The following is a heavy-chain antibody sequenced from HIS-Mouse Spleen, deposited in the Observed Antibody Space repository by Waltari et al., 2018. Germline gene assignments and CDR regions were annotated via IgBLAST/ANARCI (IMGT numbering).Heavy chain of an antibody. D-gene: IGHD6-6*01. CDR1: GGSLSSRSYY. CDR3: ARERSSFDY. Sequence: QLQLQESGPGLVKPSETLSLTCPVSGGSLSSRSYYWGWIRQPSGKGLEWIGSIYYSGSTYDNPSLKSRVTISVDTSKNQFSLKLSSVTAADTAVYYCARERSSFDYWGQGTLVTVSS. V-gene: IGHV4-39*07. CDR2: IYYSGST. J-gene: IGHJ4*02.